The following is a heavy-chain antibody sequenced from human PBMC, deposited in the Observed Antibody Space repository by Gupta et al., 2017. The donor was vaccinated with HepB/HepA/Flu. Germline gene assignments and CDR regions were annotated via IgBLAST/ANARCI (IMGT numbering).Heavy chain of an antibody. J-gene: IGHJ4*02. CDR1: GFTFSSYA. V-gene: IGHV3-23*05. CDR3: AKRYGAGGHFDH. CDR2: IDRSATIT. Sequence: EVQLLESGGGLVHIGGSLRLSCAASGFTFSSYAMGWVRQGPGKGLEWVSNIDRSATITHYADSVKGRFTISRDNSRNTLDLQMNSLRAEDTAVYYCAKRYGAGGHFDHWGQGTLVTVSS. D-gene: IGHD3-9*01.